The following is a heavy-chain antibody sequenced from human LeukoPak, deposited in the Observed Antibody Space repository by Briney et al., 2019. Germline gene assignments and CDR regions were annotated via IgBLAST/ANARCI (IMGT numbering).Heavy chain of an antibody. V-gene: IGHV1-69*05. J-gene: IGHJ4*02. CDR2: IIPIFGTA. CDR1: GGTFSSYA. Sequence: GASVKVSCKASGGTFSSYAISWVRQAPGQGLEWMGGIIPIFGTANYAQKFQGRVTITTDESTSTAYMELSSLRSEDTAVYYCASSIAARRGDFDYWGQGTLVTVSS. CDR3: ASSIAARRGDFDY. D-gene: IGHD6-6*01.